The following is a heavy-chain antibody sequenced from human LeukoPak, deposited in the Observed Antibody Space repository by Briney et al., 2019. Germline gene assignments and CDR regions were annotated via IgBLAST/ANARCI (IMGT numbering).Heavy chain of an antibody. Sequence: SETLSLTCAVYGGSFSGYYWSWIRQPPGKGLEWIGEINHSGSTNYNPSLKSRVTISVDTSKNQFSLKLSSVTAADTAVYYCATGNVRITMVRGVIPGYYWGQGTLVTVSS. CDR2: INHSGST. V-gene: IGHV4-34*01. J-gene: IGHJ4*02. D-gene: IGHD3-10*01. CDR3: ATGNVRITMVRGVIPGYY. CDR1: GGSFSGYY.